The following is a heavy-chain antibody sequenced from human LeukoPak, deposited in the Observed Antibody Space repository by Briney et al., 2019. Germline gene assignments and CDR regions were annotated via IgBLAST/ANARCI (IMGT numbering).Heavy chain of an antibody. D-gene: IGHD2-2*01. CDR2: IYHSGST. CDR1: GGSISSGGYY. Sequence: SETLSLTCTVSGGSISSGGYYWSWIRQPPGKGLEWIGYIYHSGSTYYNPSLKSRVTISVDRSKDQFSLKLSSVTAADTAVYYCARWGDIVVVPAASMDVWGKGTTATVSS. V-gene: IGHV4-30-2*01. CDR3: ARWGDIVVVPAASMDV. J-gene: IGHJ6*03.